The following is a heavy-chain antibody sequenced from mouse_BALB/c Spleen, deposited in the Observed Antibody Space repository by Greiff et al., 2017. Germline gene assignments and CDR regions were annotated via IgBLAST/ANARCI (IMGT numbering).Heavy chain of an antibody. CDR3: ARRTTYGNYLYYVMDY. CDR2: IYSDDDK. J-gene: IGHJ4*01. Sequence: QVTLKVSGPGILQPSQTLSLTCSFSGFSLSTSDMGVSWIRQPSGKGLEWLAHIYSDDDKRYNPSLKSRLTISKDTSRNQVFLKITSVDTADTATYYCARRTTYGNYLYYVMDYWGQGTSVTVSS. V-gene: IGHV8-12*01. D-gene: IGHD2-1*01. CDR1: GFSLSTSDMG.